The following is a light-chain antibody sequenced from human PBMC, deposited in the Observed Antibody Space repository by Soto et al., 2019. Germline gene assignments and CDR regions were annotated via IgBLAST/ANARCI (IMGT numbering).Light chain of an antibody. CDR1: QTIMTY. CDR2: AAS. V-gene: IGKV1-39*01. CDR3: QPSYNSPQT. Sequence: DIQMTQSPSSLSASVGDEVTITCRASQTIMTYLNWYQLKPGKPPRLLIYAASSLQSGVPSRFSGSGSGTDFTLTISSLQPADFEPYSCQPSYNSPQTFGRRTKVEIK. J-gene: IGKJ1*01.